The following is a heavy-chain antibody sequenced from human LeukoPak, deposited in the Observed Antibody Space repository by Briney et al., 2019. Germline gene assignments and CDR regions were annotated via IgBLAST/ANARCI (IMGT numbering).Heavy chain of an antibody. D-gene: IGHD3-10*01. Sequence: VGSLRLSGAASGFTFSSYSMNWVRQAPGKGLEWVSYISSSSSTIYYAHSVKGRFTISSDNAKNSLYLQMNSLRAEDTAVYYCARVLGSGSYGMDVWGQGTTVTVSS. CDR2: ISSSSSTI. V-gene: IGHV3-48*01. CDR3: ARVLGSGSYGMDV. CDR1: GFTFSSYS. J-gene: IGHJ6*02.